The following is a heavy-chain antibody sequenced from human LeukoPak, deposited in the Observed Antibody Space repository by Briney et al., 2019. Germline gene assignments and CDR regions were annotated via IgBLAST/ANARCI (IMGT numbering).Heavy chain of an antibody. J-gene: IGHJ4*02. Sequence: GGSLRLSCAASGFTFSSYSMNWVRQAPGKGLEWVSSISSSSSYIYYADSVKGRFTISRDNAKNSLYLQMNSLRAEDTAVYYCARGTTVTTEFDYWGQGTLVTVSS. CDR1: GFTFSSYS. CDR3: ARGTTVTTEFDY. V-gene: IGHV3-21*01. CDR2: ISSSSSYI. D-gene: IGHD4-17*01.